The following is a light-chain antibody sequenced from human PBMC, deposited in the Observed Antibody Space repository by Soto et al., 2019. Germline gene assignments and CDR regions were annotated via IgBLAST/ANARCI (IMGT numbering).Light chain of an antibody. V-gene: IGKV3-15*01. CDR3: QQYTNWPLT. CDR1: QSVSSN. CDR2: GAS. Sequence: EIVMTQSPATLSVSPGGRATLSCRASQSVSSNLAWYQQKPGQAPRLLVYGASTRATGIPARFSGSGSGTELTLTISSLQSEDFAVYYCQQYTNWPLTFGGGAKVEIK. J-gene: IGKJ4*01.